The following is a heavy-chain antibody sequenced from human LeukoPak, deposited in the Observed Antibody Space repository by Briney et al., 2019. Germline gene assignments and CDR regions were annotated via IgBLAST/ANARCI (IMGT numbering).Heavy chain of an antibody. D-gene: IGHD5-18*01. J-gene: IGHJ4*02. V-gene: IGHV3-33*01. Sequence: PGGSLRLSCAASGFTFSSYGMHWVRQAPGKGLEWVAAIWYDGSNKYYADSVKGRFTISRDNSKNALYPQMNSLRAEDTAVYYCARESRGYSYGHDYFDYWGQGTLVTVSS. CDR3: ARESRGYSYGHDYFDY. CDR1: GFTFSSYG. CDR2: IWYDGSNK.